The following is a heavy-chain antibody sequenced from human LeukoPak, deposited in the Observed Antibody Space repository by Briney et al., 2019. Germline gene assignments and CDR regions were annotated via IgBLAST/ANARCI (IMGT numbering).Heavy chain of an antibody. CDR3: ARDYRFAFDN. J-gene: IGHJ4*02. Sequence: GGSLRLSCAASGFIFSGYSMNWVRQAPGKGLEWISYVGIDSGNTKYADSVKGRFTISGDNAKKSLYLQMNSLRVEDTAVYYCARDYRFAFDNWGQGTLVTVSS. V-gene: IGHV3-21*05. CDR1: GFIFSGYS. CDR2: VGIDSGNT.